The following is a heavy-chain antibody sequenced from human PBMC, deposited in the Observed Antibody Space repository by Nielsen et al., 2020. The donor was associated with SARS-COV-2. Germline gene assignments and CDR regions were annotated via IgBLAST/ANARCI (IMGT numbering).Heavy chain of an antibody. CDR2: ISYDGSNK. V-gene: IGHV3-30-3*01. D-gene: IGHD4-17*01. Sequence: VRQAPGKGLEWVAVISYDGSNKYYADSVKGRFTISRDNSKNTLYLQMNSLRAEDTAVYYCASTGTTTVTFDYWGQGTLVTVSS. J-gene: IGHJ4*02. CDR3: ASTGTTTVTFDY.